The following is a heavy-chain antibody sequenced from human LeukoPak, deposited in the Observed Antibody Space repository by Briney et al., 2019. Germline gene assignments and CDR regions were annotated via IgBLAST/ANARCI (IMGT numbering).Heavy chain of an antibody. CDR2: IRSTGGDT. D-gene: IGHD2-15*01. CDR1: GFTLWDYS. J-gene: IGHJ5*02. V-gene: IGHV3-23*01. CDR3: AKGGYTTWFDP. Sequence: GGSLRLFCAASGFTLWDYSMIWVRQAPEKGREWVSNIRSTGGDTYYTDSVKGRFTISRDNSKNTLYLEMNSLRAEDTAVYYCAKGGYTTWFDPWGQGTLVTVSS.